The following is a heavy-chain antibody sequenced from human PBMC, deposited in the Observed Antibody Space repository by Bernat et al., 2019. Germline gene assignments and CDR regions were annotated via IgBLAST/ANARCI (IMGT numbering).Heavy chain of an antibody. CDR1: GYTFTGYY. CDR2: INPNSGGT. J-gene: IGHJ5*02. CDR3: ARSRKDKAGAGYGCWFDP. V-gene: IGHV1-2*04. Sequence: QVQLVQSGAEVKKPGASVKVSCKASGYTFTGYYMHWVRQAPGQGLEWMGWINPNSGGTNYAQKFQGWVTMTRDTSISTAYMELSRLRSDDTAVYYCARSRKDKAGAGYGCWFDPWGQGTLVTVSS. D-gene: IGHD6-13*01.